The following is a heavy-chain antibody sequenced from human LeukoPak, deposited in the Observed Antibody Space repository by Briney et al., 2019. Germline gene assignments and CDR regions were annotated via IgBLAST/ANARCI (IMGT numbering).Heavy chain of an antibody. CDR3: AKGLFPMVRGVIVYYYYGMDV. D-gene: IGHD3-10*01. CDR1: GFTFSSYA. Sequence: GGSLRLSCAASGFTFSSYAMSWVRQAPGKGLEWVSAISGSGGSTYYAESVKGRFTISRDNSKNTLYLHMNSLRAEDTAVYYCAKGLFPMVRGVIVYYYYGMDVWGQGTTVTVSS. V-gene: IGHV3-23*01. CDR2: ISGSGGST. J-gene: IGHJ6*02.